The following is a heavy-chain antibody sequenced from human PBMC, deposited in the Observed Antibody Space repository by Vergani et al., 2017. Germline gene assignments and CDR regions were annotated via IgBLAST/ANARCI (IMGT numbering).Heavy chain of an antibody. J-gene: IGHJ6*03. CDR1: GGSFSGYY. D-gene: IGHD5/OR15-5a*01. CDR3: ARVVSKRVSPHYYYYMDV. Sequence: QVQLQQWGAGLLKPSETLSLTCAVYGGSFSGYYWSWIRQPPGKGLEWIGEINHSGSTNYNPSLKSRVTISVDTSKNQFPLKLSSVTAADTAVYYCARVVSKRVSPHYYYYMDVWGKGTTVTVSS. CDR2: INHSGST. V-gene: IGHV4-34*01.